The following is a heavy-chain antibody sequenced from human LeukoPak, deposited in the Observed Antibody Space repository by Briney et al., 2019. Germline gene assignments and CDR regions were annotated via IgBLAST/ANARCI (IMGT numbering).Heavy chain of an antibody. Sequence: SETLSLTCTVSGGSISTFYWSWIRQPPGKGLEWIGYIYYSGTTNYSPSLKSRVFISVDTSNNQFSLKLISVTAADTAVYYCARHYGGYDSYGLDVWGQGTAVTVSS. CDR3: ARHYGGYDSYGLDV. D-gene: IGHD5-12*01. J-gene: IGHJ6*02. V-gene: IGHV4-59*01. CDR2: IYYSGTT. CDR1: GGSISTFY.